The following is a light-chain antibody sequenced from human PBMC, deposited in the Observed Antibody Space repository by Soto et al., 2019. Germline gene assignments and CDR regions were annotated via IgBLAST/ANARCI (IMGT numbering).Light chain of an antibody. CDR3: QHRSNWPPYT. CDR1: QSVSSY. J-gene: IGKJ2*01. V-gene: IGKV3-11*01. CDR2: DAS. Sequence: EIVLTQSPATLSLSPGERATLSCRASQSVSSYLAWYQQKPGQTPRLLIYDASSRATGIPARFSGSGSGTVFTLTISSLEPEDFAVYYCQHRSNWPPYTFGQGTKLEIK.